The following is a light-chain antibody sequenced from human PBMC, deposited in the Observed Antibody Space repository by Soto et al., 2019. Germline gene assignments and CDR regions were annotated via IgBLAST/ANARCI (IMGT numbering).Light chain of an antibody. CDR1: QNIDSS. CDR3: PHSYTTPYT. J-gene: IGKJ2*01. CDR2: AAS. V-gene: IGKV1-39*01. Sequence: DIHMTQSPSSLSVSLGDRVTITCRASQNIDSSLNWYQQKPGKAPMLLIYAASSLQSGIPSGFSCSGSGTDFTRTISSLQPADFATYYCPHSYTTPYTFGQGTKLYSK.